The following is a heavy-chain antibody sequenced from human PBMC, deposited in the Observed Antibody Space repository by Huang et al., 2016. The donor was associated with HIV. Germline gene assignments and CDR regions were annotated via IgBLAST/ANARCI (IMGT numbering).Heavy chain of an antibody. CDR3: AKDRRAYYYGSGIEY. CDR1: GFSFSDSG. J-gene: IGHJ4*02. V-gene: IGHV3-30*18. CDR2: ISYDGRNK. D-gene: IGHD3-10*01. Sequence: QVQLVESGGGVVEPGRSLRVSCAASGFSFSDSGMHWVRQAPGKGREWLAFISYDGRNKCYADSVKGRFTISRDNSKNTVYLQMNSLRAGDTAVYYCAKDRRAYYYGSGIEYWGQGARVTVSS.